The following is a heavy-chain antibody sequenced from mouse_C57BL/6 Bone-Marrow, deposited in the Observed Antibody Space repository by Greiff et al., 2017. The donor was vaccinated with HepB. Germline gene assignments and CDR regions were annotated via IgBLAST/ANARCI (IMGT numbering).Heavy chain of an antibody. CDR1: GFTFSDYG. CDR3: ARSEAY. J-gene: IGHJ3*01. Sequence: EVKVVESGGGLVKPGGSLKLSCAASGFTFSDYGMHWVRQAPEKGLEWVAYISSGSSTIYYADTVKGRFTISRDNAKNTLFLQMTSLRSEDTAMYYCARSEAYWGQGTLVTVSA. V-gene: IGHV5-17*01. CDR2: ISSGSSTI.